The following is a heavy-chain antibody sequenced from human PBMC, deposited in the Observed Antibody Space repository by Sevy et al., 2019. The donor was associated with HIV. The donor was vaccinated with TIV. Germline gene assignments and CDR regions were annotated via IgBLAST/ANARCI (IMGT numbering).Heavy chain of an antibody. CDR1: GVNFNSYS. CDR3: ATGPEAYYYDTAGYFDY. D-gene: IGHD3-22*01. J-gene: IGHJ4*02. V-gene: IGHV3-21*01. CDR2: ISSRNTYI. Sequence: GGSLRLSCVTSGVNFNSYSMNWVRQAPGKGLEWVSSISSRNTYIYYADSVKGRFTISSDNARNSVSLQMNSLRAEDTAIYYCATGPEAYYYDTAGYFDYWGQGTLVTVSS.